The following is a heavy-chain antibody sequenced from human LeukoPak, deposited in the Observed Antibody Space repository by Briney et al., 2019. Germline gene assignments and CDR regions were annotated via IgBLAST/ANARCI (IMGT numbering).Heavy chain of an antibody. V-gene: IGHV1-2*04. Sequence: ASVKVSCKASGYTFTGYYMHWVRQAPGQGLEWMGWINPNSGGTNYAQKFQGWVTMTRDTSISTAYMELSKLRSDDTAVYYCARGQGVAARLQHWGQGTLVTVSS. CDR1: GYTFTGYY. J-gene: IGHJ1*01. CDR3: ARGQGVAARLQH. CDR2: INPNSGGT. D-gene: IGHD6-19*01.